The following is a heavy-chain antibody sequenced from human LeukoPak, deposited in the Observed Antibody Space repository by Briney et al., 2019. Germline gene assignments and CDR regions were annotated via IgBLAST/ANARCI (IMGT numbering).Heavy chain of an antibody. CDR2: ISGYNGNT. V-gene: IGHV1-18*01. CDR1: GYTFTSYG. CDR3: ARDLRRGYSSGRYSWGTGSSNDY. D-gene: IGHD6-19*01. Sequence: ASVKVSCKASGYTFTSYGISWVRQAPGQGLEWMGWISGYNGNTNYAQQKLQGRVTMTTDTSTSTAYMELRSLRSDDTAVYYCARDLRRGYSSGRYSWGTGSSNDYWGQGTLVTVSS. J-gene: IGHJ4*02.